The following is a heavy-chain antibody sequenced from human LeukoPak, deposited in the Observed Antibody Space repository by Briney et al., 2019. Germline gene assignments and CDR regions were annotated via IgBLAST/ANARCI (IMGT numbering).Heavy chain of an antibody. J-gene: IGHJ5*02. V-gene: IGHV1-69*04. CDR2: IIPILGIA. D-gene: IGHD6-13*01. Sequence: SVKVSCKASGGTFSSYTISWVRQAPGQGLEWMGRIIPILGIANYAQKFQGRVTITADKSTSTAYVELSSLGSEDTAVYYCARDSSSWYNWFDPWGQGTLVTVSS. CDR1: GGTFSSYT. CDR3: ARDSSSWYNWFDP.